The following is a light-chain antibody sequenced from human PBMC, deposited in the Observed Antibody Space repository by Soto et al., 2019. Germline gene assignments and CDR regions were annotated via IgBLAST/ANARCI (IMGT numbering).Light chain of an antibody. V-gene: IGLV7-43*01. Sequence: QAVVTQEPSLTVSPGGTVTLTCASSTGAFTSGNYPSWFQQRHGQAPRTLIYTTNSKHSWTPARFSGSLLGDKAALTLSGVQPEDEADYYCLLYYGGAQLVFGGGTKLTVL. CDR3: LLYYGGAQLV. CDR2: TTN. J-gene: IGLJ3*02. CDR1: TGAFTSGNY.